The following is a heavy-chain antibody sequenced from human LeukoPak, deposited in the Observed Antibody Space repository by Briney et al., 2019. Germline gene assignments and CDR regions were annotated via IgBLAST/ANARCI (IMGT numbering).Heavy chain of an antibody. CDR2: INNSGST. CDR3: ARGRSLLNSSSLLDY. CDR1: GGTFSSYY. V-gene: IGHV4-34*01. Sequence: SETLSLPCAVYGGTFSSYYWSWIRQPPGKGLEWIWEINNSGSTNYNPSLKSRVTISVDTSKNQFSLKLSSVTAADTAVYYCARGRSLLNSSSLLDYWGQGTLVTVYS. J-gene: IGHJ4*02. D-gene: IGHD6-6*01.